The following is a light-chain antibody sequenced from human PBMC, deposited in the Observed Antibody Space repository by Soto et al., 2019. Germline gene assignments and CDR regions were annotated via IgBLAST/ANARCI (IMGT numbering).Light chain of an antibody. J-gene: IGKJ1*01. CDR2: DAS. Sequence: EIVLTQSPGTLSLSPGERATLSCRASQSVSSNFLAWYQQKPGQAPRLLIFDASKRATGIPARFSGSGSGTDFTLTISSLETEDLAVYYCQHRSNWPSWTFGAGTKVDI. CDR1: QSVSSN. CDR3: QHRSNWPSWT. V-gene: IGKV3-11*01.